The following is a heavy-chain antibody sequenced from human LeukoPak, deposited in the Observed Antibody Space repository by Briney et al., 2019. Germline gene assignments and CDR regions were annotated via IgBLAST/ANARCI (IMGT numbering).Heavy chain of an antibody. CDR2: IRSKAHGGTT. V-gene: IGHV3-49*04. D-gene: IGHD1/OR15-1a*01. Sequence: GGSLRLSCAASGLTFSTYTGNWVRQAPGKGLEWVGFIRSKAHGGTTEYAASVKGRFTISRDDSKSIAYLQMNSLKTEDTAVYYCTRDSVNKEYYFDYWGQGTLVTVSS. J-gene: IGHJ4*02. CDR1: GLTFSTYT. CDR3: TRDSVNKEYYFDY.